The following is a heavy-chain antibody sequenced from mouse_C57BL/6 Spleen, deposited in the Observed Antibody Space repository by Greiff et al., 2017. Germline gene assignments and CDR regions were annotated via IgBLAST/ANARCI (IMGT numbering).Heavy chain of an antibody. V-gene: IGHV1-76*01. Sequence: QVQLQQSGAELVRPGASVKLSCKASGYTFTDYYINWVKQRPGQGLEWIARIYPGSGNTYYNEKLKGKATLTAEKSSSTAYMQLSSLTSEDSAVYFCARSRDGYSYFDYWGQGTTLTVSS. CDR1: GYTFTDYY. CDR3: ARSRDGYSYFDY. D-gene: IGHD2-3*01. CDR2: IYPGSGNT. J-gene: IGHJ2*01.